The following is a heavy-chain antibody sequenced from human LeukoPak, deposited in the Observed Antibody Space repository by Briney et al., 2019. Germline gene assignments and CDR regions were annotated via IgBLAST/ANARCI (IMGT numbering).Heavy chain of an antibody. J-gene: IGHJ4*02. Sequence: ASVKVSCKASGYTFTGYYMHWVRQAPGQGLEWMGWINPNSGGTNYAQKFQGWVTMTRDTSISTAYMELSRLRSDDTTVYYCARAAGKRFGELYNWGQGTLVTVSS. D-gene: IGHD3-10*01. V-gene: IGHV1-2*04. CDR1: GYTFTGYY. CDR3: ARAAGKRFGELYN. CDR2: INPNSGGT.